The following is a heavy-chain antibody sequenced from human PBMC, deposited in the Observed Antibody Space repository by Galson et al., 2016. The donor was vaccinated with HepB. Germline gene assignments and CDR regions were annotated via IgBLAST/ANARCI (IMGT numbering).Heavy chain of an antibody. Sequence: SVKVSCKASTYTFTSYGISWVRQAPGQGLEWMGWISAYNGNTSFAQKVQGRVSLTIDTSTNTAYMELRGLRSDDTAVYYCVRGGPRMTTVTYYWGQGTLVTVSS. J-gene: IGHJ4*02. CDR3: VRGGPRMTTVTYY. CDR1: TYTFTSYG. CDR2: ISAYNGNT. V-gene: IGHV1-18*04. D-gene: IGHD4-17*01.